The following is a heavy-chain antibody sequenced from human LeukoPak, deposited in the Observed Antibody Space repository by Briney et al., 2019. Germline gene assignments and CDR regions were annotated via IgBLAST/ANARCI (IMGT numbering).Heavy chain of an antibody. J-gene: IGHJ6*02. Sequence: GGSLRLSCAASGFTFRSYSMNWVRQAPGKGLEWVSYISSSTSTIFYADSVKGRFTISRDNAKNSLFLQMNSLRAEDTAVYYCARDPGAAAPLGGMDVWGQGTTVTVSS. CDR1: GFTFRSYS. CDR2: ISSSTSTI. V-gene: IGHV3-48*04. D-gene: IGHD6-13*01. CDR3: ARDPGAAAPLGGMDV.